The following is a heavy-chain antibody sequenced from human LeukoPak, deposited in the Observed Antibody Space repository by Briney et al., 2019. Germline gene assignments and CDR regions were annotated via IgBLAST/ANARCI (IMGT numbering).Heavy chain of an antibody. Sequence: GGSLRLSCAASGFTFSSYSMNWVRQAPGKGLEWVSYISSSSSTIYYADSVKGRFTISRDNAKNSLYLQMNSLRAEDTAVYYCARDPAPQLAKNFDYWGQGTLVTVSS. CDR2: ISSSSSTI. D-gene: IGHD3-3*02. J-gene: IGHJ4*02. V-gene: IGHV3-48*01. CDR3: ARDPAPQLAKNFDY. CDR1: GFTFSSYS.